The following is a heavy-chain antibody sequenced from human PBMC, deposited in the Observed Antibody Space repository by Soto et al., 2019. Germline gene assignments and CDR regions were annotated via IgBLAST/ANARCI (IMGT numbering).Heavy chain of an antibody. Sequence: EVHLVDSGGGLVQPGGSLRLSCVASGFPFSSYWMSWVRQAPGKGLEWVANIKEDGSDKYYVDSVKGRFTISRDNAKNSLYIQMNSLRVDDTAVYYCVGVSLTGSWGQGTLVAVSS. J-gene: IGHJ5*02. CDR3: VGVSLTGS. CDR2: IKEDGSDK. CDR1: GFPFSSYW. D-gene: IGHD3-9*01. V-gene: IGHV3-7*01.